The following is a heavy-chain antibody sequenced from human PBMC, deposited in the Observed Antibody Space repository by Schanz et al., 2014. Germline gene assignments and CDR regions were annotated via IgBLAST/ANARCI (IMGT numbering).Heavy chain of an antibody. CDR2: TSYDGSQK. CDR3: ARGSQWLVMGMTNYFDY. V-gene: IGHV3-30*04. Sequence: QVQLVESGGGVVQPGGSLRLSCESSGFTFNGHAMHWVRQAPGKGLEWVAVTSYDGSQKYYTDSVKGRFTISRDNAKNSLYLQMNSLRAEDTAVYYCARGSQWLVMGMTNYFDYWGQGSLVTVSS. CDR1: GFTFNGHA. J-gene: IGHJ4*02. D-gene: IGHD6-19*01.